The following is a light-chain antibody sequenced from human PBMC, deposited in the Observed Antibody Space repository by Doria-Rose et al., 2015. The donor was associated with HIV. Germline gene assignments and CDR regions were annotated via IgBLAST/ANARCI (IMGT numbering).Light chain of an antibody. Sequence: DIVMTQTPLSLPVTPGQPASISCRSSQSLLHTIGYNYLDWYLQKPGQSPQLLIYLGSNRASGVPDRFSGSGSGTDFTLKISRVEAEDVGVYYCIQALQTPYTFGQGTKLEIK. CDR3: IQALQTPYT. CDR1: QSLLHTIGYNY. J-gene: IGKJ2*01. CDR2: LGS. V-gene: IGKV2-28*01.